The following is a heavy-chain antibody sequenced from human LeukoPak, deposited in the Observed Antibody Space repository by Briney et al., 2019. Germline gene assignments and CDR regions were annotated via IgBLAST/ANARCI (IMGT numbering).Heavy chain of an antibody. V-gene: IGHV1-2*02. CDR3: ASTGDRLLLPTHPYYYYGMDV. J-gene: IGHJ6*02. D-gene: IGHD2-15*01. Sequence: ASVKVSCTASGYTFTGYYMHWVRQAPGQGLEWMGWINPNSGGTNYAQKFQGRVTMTRDTSISTAYMELSRLRSDDTAVYYCASTGDRLLLPTHPYYYYGMDVWGQGTTVTVSS. CDR2: INPNSGGT. CDR1: GYTFTGYY.